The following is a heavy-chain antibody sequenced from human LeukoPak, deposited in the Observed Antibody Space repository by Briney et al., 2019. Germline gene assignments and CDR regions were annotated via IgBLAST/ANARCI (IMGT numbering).Heavy chain of an antibody. V-gene: IGHV3-23*01. CDR1: EFTFSSYG. CDR3: ARDPNGDYIGTFDM. D-gene: IGHD4-17*01. Sequence: GGCLRLSCAASEFTFSSYGMSWVRRAPGKGPEGVSSISGSGGSTQYADSVQGRFAISRDNSKSTLYLQMNSLRVEDTAMYFCARDPNGDYIGTFDMWGRGTMVSVSS. J-gene: IGHJ3*02. CDR2: ISGSGGST.